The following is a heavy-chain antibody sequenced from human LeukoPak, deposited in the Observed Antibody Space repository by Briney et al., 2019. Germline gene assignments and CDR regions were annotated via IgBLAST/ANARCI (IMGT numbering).Heavy chain of an antibody. CDR2: INPSGGST. Sequence: SVKVSCKASGYTFSSYGISWVRQAPGQGLEWMGIINPSGGSTSYAQKFQGRVTITADESTSTAYMELSSLRSEDTAVYYCARAGRHSSAWYGDDYYYYYMDVWGKGTTVTISS. J-gene: IGHJ6*03. D-gene: IGHD6-19*01. CDR1: GYTFSSYG. V-gene: IGHV1-69*11. CDR3: ARAGRHSSAWYGDDYYYYYMDV.